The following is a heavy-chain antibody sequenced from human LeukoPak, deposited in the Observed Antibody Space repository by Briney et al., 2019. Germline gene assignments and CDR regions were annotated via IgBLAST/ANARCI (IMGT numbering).Heavy chain of an antibody. D-gene: IGHD6-6*01. CDR3: ARHRPWVQDYHYYRDV. CDR2: IYPGDSAT. CDR1: GYSSTSNS. J-gene: IGHJ6*03. V-gene: IGHV5-51*01. Sequence: GESLKTSCKGSGYSSTSNSIGWVRHIPGKGLKWMGIIYPGDSATTYSPSLQGQATISADKSISTAYLQWSRLTASDTAMYYCARHRPWVQDYHYYRDVWGQGTLVNVSS.